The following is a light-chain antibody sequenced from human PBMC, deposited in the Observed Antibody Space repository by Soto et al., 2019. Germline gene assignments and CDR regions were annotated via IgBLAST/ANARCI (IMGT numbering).Light chain of an antibody. V-gene: IGKV3-20*01. Sequence: EIVLTQSPGTLSLSPGERATLSCRASQSVSSSYLAWYQQKPGQAPRLLIYGASSRATGIPDRFSGSGSGTDFPPTISRLEPEDCAVYYCQQYGRAVTFGGGTKVEIK. J-gene: IGKJ4*01. CDR2: GAS. CDR1: QSVSSSY. CDR3: QQYGRAVT.